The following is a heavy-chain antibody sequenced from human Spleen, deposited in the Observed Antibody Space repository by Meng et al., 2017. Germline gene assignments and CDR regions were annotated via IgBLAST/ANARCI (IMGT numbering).Heavy chain of an antibody. V-gene: IGHV3-11*01. CDR3: ASLKRPDSVWGTYRYTSNAFDI. CDR2: ISYSGSTI. D-gene: IGHD3-16*02. Sequence: GESLKISCAASGFSVSHNYMSWVRQAPGKGLEWVSYISYSGSTIYYADSVKGRFTISRDNAKKSLYLQMNSLRAEDTAVYYCASLKRPDSVWGTYRYTSNAFDIWGQGTMVTVSS. CDR1: GFSVSHNY. J-gene: IGHJ3*02.